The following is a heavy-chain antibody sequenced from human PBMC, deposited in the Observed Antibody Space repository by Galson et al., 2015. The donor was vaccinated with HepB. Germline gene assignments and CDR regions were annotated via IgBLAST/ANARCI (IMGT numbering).Heavy chain of an antibody. Sequence: SVKVSCKASGYTFTSYGISWVRQAPGQGLEWMGWISAYNGNTNYAQKLQGRVTMTTDTSTSTAYMELRSLRSDDTAVYYCARAEYSSSWSKRYNWFDPWGQGTLVSVSS. J-gene: IGHJ5*02. CDR3: ARAEYSSSWSKRYNWFDP. V-gene: IGHV1-18*04. D-gene: IGHD6-13*01. CDR1: GYTFTSYG. CDR2: ISAYNGNT.